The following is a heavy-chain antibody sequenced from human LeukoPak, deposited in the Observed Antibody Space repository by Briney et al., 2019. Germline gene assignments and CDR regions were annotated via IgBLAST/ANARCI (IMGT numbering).Heavy chain of an antibody. CDR1: GYTFTGYY. CDR2: INPNSDGT. D-gene: IGHD6-13*01. Sequence: ASVKVSCKASGYTFTGYYMHWVRQAPGQGLEWMGWINPNSDGTNYAQKFQGRVTMTRDTSISTAYMELSRLRSDDTAVYYCARRGSLVPDAFDIWGQGIMVTVSS. V-gene: IGHV1-2*02. J-gene: IGHJ3*02. CDR3: ARRGSLVPDAFDI.